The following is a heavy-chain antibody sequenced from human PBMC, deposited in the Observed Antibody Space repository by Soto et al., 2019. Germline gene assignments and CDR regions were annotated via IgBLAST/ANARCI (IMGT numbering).Heavy chain of an antibody. CDR1: GFDFGSFG. J-gene: IGHJ6*02. CDR3: SADHPHTAIGWPV. Sequence: ASVKVSCKASGFDFGSFGIQFLRQTRGRGLEWIGWVVVASGRTNYARQFQGRVAFSRDMSSTTAYMDLYDLKSDDTAVYFCSADHPHTAIGWPVWGQGTTVTVSS. CDR2: VVVASGRT. V-gene: IGHV1-58*02.